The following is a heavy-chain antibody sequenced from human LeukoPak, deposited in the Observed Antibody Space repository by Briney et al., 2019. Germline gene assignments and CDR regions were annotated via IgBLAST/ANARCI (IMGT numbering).Heavy chain of an antibody. J-gene: IGHJ5*02. D-gene: IGHD6-13*01. CDR2: ISSSSSYI. CDR3: ARRSAGTRSPRFDP. CDR1: GFTFSSYS. Sequence: GGSLRLSCAASGFTFSSYSMNWVRQAPGKGLEWVSSISSSSSYIYYADSVKGRFTISRDNAKNSLYLQMNSLRAEDTAVYYCARRSAGTRSPRFDPWGQGTLVTVSS. V-gene: IGHV3-21*01.